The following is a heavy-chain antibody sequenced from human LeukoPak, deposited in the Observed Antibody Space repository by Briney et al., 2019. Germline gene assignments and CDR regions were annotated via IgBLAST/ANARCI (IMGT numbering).Heavy chain of an antibody. V-gene: IGHV3-21*01. CDR2: ISSSSSYI. J-gene: IGHJ4*02. CDR1: GFTFSSYS. Sequence: GGSLRLSCAASGFTFSSYSMNWVRQAPGKGLEWVSSISSSSSYIYYADSVKGRFTISRDNAKNSLYLQMNSLRAEDTAVYYCARVRESSGWSFFDYWGQGTLVTVSS. CDR3: ARVRESSGWSFFDY. D-gene: IGHD6-19*01.